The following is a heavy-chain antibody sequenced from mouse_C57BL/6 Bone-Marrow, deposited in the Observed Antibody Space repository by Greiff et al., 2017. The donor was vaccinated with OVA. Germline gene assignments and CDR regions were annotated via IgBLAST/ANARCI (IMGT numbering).Heavy chain of an antibody. CDR1: GYTFTSYW. J-gene: IGHJ1*03. D-gene: IGHD1-1*01. CDR3: TREVIYYGSSYPYWYFDV. CDR2: IYPGNSDT. Sequence: VQLQQSGTVLARPGASVKMSCKTSGYTFTSYWMHWVKQRPGQGLEWIGAIYPGNSDTSYNQKFKGKAKLTAVTSASTAYMELSSLTNEDSAVYYCTREVIYYGSSYPYWYFDVWGTGTTVTVSS. V-gene: IGHV1-5*01.